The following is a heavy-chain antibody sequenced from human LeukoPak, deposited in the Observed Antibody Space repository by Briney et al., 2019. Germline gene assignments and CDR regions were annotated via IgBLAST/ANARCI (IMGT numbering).Heavy chain of an antibody. J-gene: IGHJ4*02. CDR3: AKGTEYTYGFPQSDY. CDR2: ISNSGGST. CDR1: GFTFSNYA. V-gene: IGHV3-23*01. Sequence: GGSLRLSCAASGFTFSNYAMTWVRQAPGKGLEWVSAISNSGGSTYYADSVKGRFTVSRDNSKNTLYLQMNSLRAEDTAVYYCAKGTEYTYGFPQSDYWGQGTLVTVSS. D-gene: IGHD5-18*01.